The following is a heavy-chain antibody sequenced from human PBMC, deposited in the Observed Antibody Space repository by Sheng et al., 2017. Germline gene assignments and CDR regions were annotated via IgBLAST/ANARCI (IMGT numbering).Heavy chain of an antibody. CDR2: IIPILGIA. J-gene: IGHJ6*03. CDR3: ATDFWSGYHSERDYYYYYMDV. Sequence: QVQLVQSGAEVKKPGSSVKVSCKASGGTFSSYAISWVRQAPGQGLEWMGGIIPILGIANYAQKFQGRVTITADKSTSTAYMELSSLRSEDTAVYYCATDFWSGYHSERDYYYYYMDVWGKGTTVTVSS. CDR1: GGTFSSYA. V-gene: IGHV1-69*04. D-gene: IGHD3-3*01.